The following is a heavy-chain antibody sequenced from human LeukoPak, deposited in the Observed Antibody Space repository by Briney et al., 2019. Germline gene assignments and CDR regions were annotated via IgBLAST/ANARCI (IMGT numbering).Heavy chain of an antibody. CDR2: IFPINSDA. J-gene: IGHJ4*02. CDR1: GYRFPTYW. V-gene: IGHV5-51*01. CDR3: ARPSGGDWYYFDY. Sequence: HGESLQISCEGSGYRFPTYWIAWVRQLPGKGLEWMGIIFPINSDARYSPSFQGQVTISADKSISTAYLQWNSLKASDTAMYYCARPSGGDWYYFDYWGQGTLVTVSS. D-gene: IGHD2-21*02.